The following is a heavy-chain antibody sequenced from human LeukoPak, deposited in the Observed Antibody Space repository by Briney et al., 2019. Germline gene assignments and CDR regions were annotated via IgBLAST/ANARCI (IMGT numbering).Heavy chain of an antibody. Sequence: GASVKVSCKASGGTFSSYAISWVRQAPGQGLEWMGGIIPIFGTANYAQKFQGRVTITADESTSTAYMELSSLRSEDTAVYYCARDLGFTHAFDIWGQGTMVTVSS. J-gene: IGHJ3*02. CDR3: ARDLGFTHAFDI. CDR2: IIPIFGTA. CDR1: GGTFSSYA. V-gene: IGHV1-69*13.